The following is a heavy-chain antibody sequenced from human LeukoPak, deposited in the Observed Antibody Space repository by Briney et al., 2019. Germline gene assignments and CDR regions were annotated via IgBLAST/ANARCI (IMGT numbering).Heavy chain of an antibody. Sequence: HTGGSLRLSCAASGFTFSSYGMHWVRQAPGKGLEWVAVIWYDGSNKYYADSVKGRFTISRDNSKNSLYLQMNSLRAEDTALYYCAKEVRAWITIRAFDIWGQGTMVTVSS. J-gene: IGHJ3*02. CDR2: IWYDGSNK. CDR1: GFTFSSYG. CDR3: AKEVRAWITIRAFDI. D-gene: IGHD3-3*01. V-gene: IGHV3-30*02.